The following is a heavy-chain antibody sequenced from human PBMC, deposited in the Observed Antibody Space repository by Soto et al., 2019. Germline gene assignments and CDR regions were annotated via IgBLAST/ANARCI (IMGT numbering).Heavy chain of an antibody. CDR3: ARVDSSGNFDY. J-gene: IGHJ4*02. CDR1: GGSISSGDYY. Sequence: TLSLTCTVSGGSISSGDYYWSWIRQPPGKGLEWIGYIYYSGSTYYNPSLKSRVTISVDTSKNQFSLKLSSVTAADTAVYYCARVDSSGNFDYWGQGTLVTVSS. CDR2: IYYSGST. D-gene: IGHD3-22*01. V-gene: IGHV4-30-4*01.